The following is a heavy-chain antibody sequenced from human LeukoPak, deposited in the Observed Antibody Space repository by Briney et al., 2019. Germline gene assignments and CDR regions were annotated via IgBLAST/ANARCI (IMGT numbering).Heavy chain of an antibody. V-gene: IGHV4-39*07. CDR1: GGSINSSNYN. D-gene: IGHD3-10*01. Sequence: SETLSLTCTVSGGSINSSNYNWGWIRQPPRRGPEWLASVYYSGLTYYNSSLKSRVSISVDTSKNQFSLKLTSVTAADTAVYYCARVAYGSGSRLIDCWGQGTLVTVSS. CDR2: VYYSGLT. J-gene: IGHJ4*02. CDR3: ARVAYGSGSRLIDC.